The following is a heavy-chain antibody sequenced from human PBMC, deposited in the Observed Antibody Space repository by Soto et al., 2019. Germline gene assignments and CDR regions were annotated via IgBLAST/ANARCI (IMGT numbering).Heavy chain of an antibody. J-gene: IGHJ6*02. CDR1: GFTFSDHY. CDR2: IRNKVNSYTT. D-gene: IGHD1-1*01. V-gene: IGHV3-72*01. CDR3: ARGIGSSQAPNNNNAMEG. Sequence: GGSLRLSCAASGFTFSDHYMDWVRQAPGKGLEWVGRIRNKVNSYTTEYAASVKGRFTVSRDDSQNSLDLQTNSLQTEDTAVNYCARGIGSSQAPNNNNAMEGWGQGPTFTISS.